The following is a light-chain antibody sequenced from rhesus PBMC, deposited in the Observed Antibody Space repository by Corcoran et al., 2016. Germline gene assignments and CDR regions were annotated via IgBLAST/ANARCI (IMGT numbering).Light chain of an antibody. CDR2: YAS. J-gene: IGKJ3*01. Sequence: DIQMTKSPSSLSASVGDTVTISCRASQGISNYLVWYQKKPLKAPKPLIYYASNLESGVPSRFSDSGSGTDFTITISSLQPEDCAIYYCQQHNSYPFTLGPGAKLDI. CDR3: QQHNSYPFT. V-gene: IGKV1S14*01. CDR1: QGISNY.